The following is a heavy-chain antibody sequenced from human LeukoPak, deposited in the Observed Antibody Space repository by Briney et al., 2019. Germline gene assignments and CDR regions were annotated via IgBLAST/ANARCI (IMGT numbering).Heavy chain of an antibody. CDR3: ARDLSNDRAFDY. D-gene: IGHD4-11*01. J-gene: IGHJ4*02. V-gene: IGHV1-18*01. CDR1: GYTFTIYG. CDR2: ISAYNGNT. Sequence: ASVKVSFKASGYTFTIYGISWVRQAPGQGLEWMGWISAYNGNTNYAQKLQGRVTMTTDTSTSTAYMELRSLRSDDTAVYYCARDLSNDRAFDYWGQGTLVTVSS.